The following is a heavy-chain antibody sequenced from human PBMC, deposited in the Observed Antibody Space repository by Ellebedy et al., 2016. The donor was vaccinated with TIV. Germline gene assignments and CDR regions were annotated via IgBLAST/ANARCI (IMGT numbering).Heavy chain of an antibody. D-gene: IGHD2-2*01. J-gene: IGHJ4*02. Sequence: GESLKISXAASGFTFSSYAMHWVRQAPGKGLEWVAVISYDGSNKYYADSVKGRFTISRDNSKNTLYLQMNSLRAEDTAVYYCARDRGYCSSTSCAPDLYWGQGTLVTVSS. CDR2: ISYDGSNK. CDR3: ARDRGYCSSTSCAPDLY. CDR1: GFTFSSYA. V-gene: IGHV3-30*04.